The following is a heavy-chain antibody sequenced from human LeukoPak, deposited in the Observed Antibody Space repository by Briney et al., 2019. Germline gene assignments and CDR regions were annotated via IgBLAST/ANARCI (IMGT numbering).Heavy chain of an antibody. V-gene: IGHV1-18*01. CDR3: ARDPKFIQLWHGDFDY. Sequence: ASVKVSCKASGYTFSTHGISWVRQAPGQGLEWVGWISPYNGNTNYGQKFQGRVTMTRDTSTSTVYMELSSLRSEDTAVYYCARDPKFIQLWHGDFDYWGQGTLVTVSS. CDR2: ISPYNGNT. D-gene: IGHD5-18*01. J-gene: IGHJ4*02. CDR1: GYTFSTHG.